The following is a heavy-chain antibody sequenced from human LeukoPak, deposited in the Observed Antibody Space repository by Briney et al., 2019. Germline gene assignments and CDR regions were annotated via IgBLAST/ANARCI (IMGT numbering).Heavy chain of an antibody. CDR3: ARAYYDILTGSPHFDY. CDR2: IGTAGDT. J-gene: IGHJ4*02. Sequence: GGSLRLSCAASGFTFSSYDMHWVRQATGKGLEWVSAIGTAGDTYYPGSVKGRFTISRENTKKYLYLQMNSLRAGDTAVYYCARAYYDILTGSPHFDYWGQGTLVTVSS. CDR1: GFTFSSYD. V-gene: IGHV3-13*04. D-gene: IGHD3-9*01.